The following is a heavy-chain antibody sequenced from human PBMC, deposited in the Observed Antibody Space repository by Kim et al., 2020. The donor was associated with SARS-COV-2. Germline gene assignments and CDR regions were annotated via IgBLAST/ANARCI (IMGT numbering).Heavy chain of an antibody. J-gene: IGHJ6*02. D-gene: IGHD3-10*01. CDR1: GGSFSGYY. CDR3: ARRGGHYYYYGMDV. V-gene: IGHV4-34*01. Sequence: SETLSLTCAVYGGSFSGYYWSWIRQPPGKGLEWIGEINHSGSTNYNPSLKSRVTISVDTSKNQFSLKLSSVTAADTAVYYCARRGGHYYYYGMDVWGQG. CDR2: INHSGST.